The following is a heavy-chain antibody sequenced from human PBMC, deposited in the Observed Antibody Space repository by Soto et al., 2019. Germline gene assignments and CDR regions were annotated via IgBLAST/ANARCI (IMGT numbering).Heavy chain of an antibody. J-gene: IGHJ4*02. CDR1: GGSFSGYY. V-gene: IGHV4-34*01. D-gene: IGHD3-10*01. Sequence: SETLCLTCAVYGGSFSGYYWSWIRQPPGKGLEWIGEINHSGSTNYNPSLKSRVTISVDTSKNQFSLQLSSVTAADTAVYYCASDYGSGRYSFDYWGQGTLVTVSS. CDR3: ASDYGSGRYSFDY. CDR2: INHSGST.